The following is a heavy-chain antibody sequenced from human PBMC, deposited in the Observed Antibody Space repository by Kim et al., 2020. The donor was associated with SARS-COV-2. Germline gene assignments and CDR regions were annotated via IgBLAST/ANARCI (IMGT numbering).Heavy chain of an antibody. Sequence: ASVKVSCKASGYRFTGYYIQWVRQAPGQGPEWMGWIDPNSGGTDYAQKFQGRVTMTSDTSINTVYMELTSLRSGDTPVYFCPSDWYSGISDHFDYCGQRTLVTVAS. D-gene: IGHD1-26*01. CDR2: IDPNSGGT. CDR3: PSDWYSGISDHFDY. V-gene: IGHV1-2*02. J-gene: IGHJ4*02. CDR1: GYRFTGYY.